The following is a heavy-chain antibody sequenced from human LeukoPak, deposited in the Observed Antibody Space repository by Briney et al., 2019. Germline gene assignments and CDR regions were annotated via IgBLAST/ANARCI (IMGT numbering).Heavy chain of an antibody. CDR3: ARGFWSGYYYSSAFDI. J-gene: IGHJ3*02. CDR1: GGSFSGYY. Sequence: SETLSLTCAVYGGSFSGYYWSWIRRPPGKGLEWIGEINHSGSTNYNPSLKSRVTISVDTSKNQFPLKLSSVTAADTAVYYCARGFWSGYYYSSAFDIWGQGTMVTVSS. D-gene: IGHD3-3*01. V-gene: IGHV4-34*01. CDR2: INHSGST.